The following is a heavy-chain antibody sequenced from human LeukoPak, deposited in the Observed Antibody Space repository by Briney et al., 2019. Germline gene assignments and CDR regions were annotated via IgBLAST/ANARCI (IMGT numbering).Heavy chain of an antibody. CDR2: VNNDGSST. V-gene: IGHV3-74*01. D-gene: IGHD3-9*01. CDR1: GFTFSSYW. CDR3: ARNYDILTGYPYYFDY. Sequence: GGSLRLSCAASGFTFSSYWMYWVRQAPGKGLVWVSRVNNDGSSTSYADSAKGRFTISRDNAKNTLYLQMNSLRAEDTAVYYCARNYDILTGYPYYFDYWGQGTLVTVSS. J-gene: IGHJ4*02.